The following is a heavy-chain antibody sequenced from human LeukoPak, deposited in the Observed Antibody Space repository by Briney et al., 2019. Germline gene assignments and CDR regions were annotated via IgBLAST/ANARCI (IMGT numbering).Heavy chain of an antibody. D-gene: IGHD6-13*01. CDR2: LSAGGGTT. Sequence: GGSLRLSCAASGFIFSGYAMTWVRQAPGKGLEWVSGLSAGGGTTYYADSVKGRFTISRDNSKNTLYLQMNSLRAEDTAVYYCAREGGGYSSSWYYFDYWGQGTLVTVSS. CDR1: GFIFSGYA. CDR3: AREGGGYSSSWYYFDY. V-gene: IGHV3-23*01. J-gene: IGHJ4*02.